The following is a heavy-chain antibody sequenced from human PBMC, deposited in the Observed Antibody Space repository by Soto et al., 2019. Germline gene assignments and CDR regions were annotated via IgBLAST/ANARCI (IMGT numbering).Heavy chain of an antibody. CDR3: ARDGIFGVALDGDAFDI. CDR1: GGSISSSSYY. V-gene: IGHV4-39*01. CDR2: IYYSGST. Sequence: SETLSLTCTVSGGSISSSSYYWGWIRQPPGKGLEWIGSIYYSGSTYYNPSLKSRVTISVDTSKNQFSLKLSSVTAADTAVYYCARDGIFGVALDGDAFDIWGQGKMVTVSS. D-gene: IGHD3-3*01. J-gene: IGHJ3*02.